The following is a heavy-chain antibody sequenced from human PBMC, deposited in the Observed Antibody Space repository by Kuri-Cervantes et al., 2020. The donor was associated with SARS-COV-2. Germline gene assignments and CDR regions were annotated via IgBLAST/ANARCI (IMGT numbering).Heavy chain of an antibody. V-gene: IGHV3-7*01. CDR1: GFTFSSYW. CDR2: IKQDGSEK. J-gene: IGHJ4*02. D-gene: IGHD3-16*01. CDR3: ARWGVYYFDY. Sequence: GGPLRPSCAASGFTFSSYWMSWARQAPGKGLEWEANIKQDGSEKYYVDSVKGRFTISRDNAKNSLYLQMNSLRAEDTAVYYCARWGVYYFDYWGQGTLVTVSS.